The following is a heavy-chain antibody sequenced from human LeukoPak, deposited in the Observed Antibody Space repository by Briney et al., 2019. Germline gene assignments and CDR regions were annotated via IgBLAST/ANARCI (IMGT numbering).Heavy chain of an antibody. D-gene: IGHD6-19*01. V-gene: IGHV1-46*01. CDR2: INPGTGAT. Sequence: ASVKVSCKASGYTFTSNFMHWVRQAPGQGLEWMGLINPGTGATTHAQKFQGRVTMTRDTSTSTFYMELSSLRSEDTAMYYCARRHAGQWLDYFDYWGQGTLVTVSS. CDR1: GYTFTSNF. CDR3: ARRHAGQWLDYFDY. J-gene: IGHJ4*02.